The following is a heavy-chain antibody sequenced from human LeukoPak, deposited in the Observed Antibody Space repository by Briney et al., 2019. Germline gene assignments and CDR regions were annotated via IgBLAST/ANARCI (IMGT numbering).Heavy chain of an antibody. CDR3: ARTRVGYYDSSGYYPFDY. CDR2: IDTSGST. CDR1: GGSISSYY. D-gene: IGHD3-22*01. J-gene: IGHJ4*02. V-gene: IGHV4-4*07. Sequence: SETLSLTCTVSGGSISSYYWSWIRQPAGKGLEWIGRIDTSGSTNYNPSLKSRVTISVDTSKNQFSLKLSSVTAADTAVYYCARTRVGYYDSSGYYPFDYWGQGTLVTVSS.